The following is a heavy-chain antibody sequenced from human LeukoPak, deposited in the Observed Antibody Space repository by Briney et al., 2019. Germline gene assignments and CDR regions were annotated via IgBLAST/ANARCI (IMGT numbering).Heavy chain of an antibody. V-gene: IGHV1-69*13. D-gene: IGHD3-22*01. CDR1: GGTFSSYA. J-gene: IGHJ1*01. Sequence: ASVTVSCKASGGTFSSYAISWVRQVPGQGLEWMGGIIPIFGTASYAQKFQGRVTMTADESTTTAYMELRSLRSEDTAVYYCASSSGRIEYFQHWGQGTLVTVSS. CDR3: ASSSGRIEYFQH. CDR2: IIPIFGTA.